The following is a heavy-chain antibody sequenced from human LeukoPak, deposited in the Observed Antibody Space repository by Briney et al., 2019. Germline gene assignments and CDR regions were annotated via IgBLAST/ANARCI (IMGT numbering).Heavy chain of an antibody. D-gene: IGHD3-16*01. CDR3: ARETYDYVWGSYLDY. CDR1: GFTFSNYG. Sequence: PGGSLRLSCAASGFTFSNYGMDWVRQAPGKGLEWVAVIWYDGSNKYYADSVKGRFTISRDNSKNTLYLQMNSLRAEDTAVYYCARETYDYVWGSYLDYWGQGTLVTVSS. J-gene: IGHJ4*02. CDR2: IWYDGSNK. V-gene: IGHV3-33*01.